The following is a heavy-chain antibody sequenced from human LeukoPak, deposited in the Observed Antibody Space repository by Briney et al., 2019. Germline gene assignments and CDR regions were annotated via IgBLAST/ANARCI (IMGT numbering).Heavy chain of an antibody. D-gene: IGHD6-19*01. CDR3: ARDSYSSGWYGIDY. Sequence: GRSLRLSCAASGFTFSSYGMHWVRQAPATALEWAAVIWYDGSNKYYADSVKGRFTISRDNSKNTLYLQMNSLRAEDTAVYYCARDSYSSGWYGIDYWGQGTLVTVSS. V-gene: IGHV3-33*08. J-gene: IGHJ4*02. CDR1: GFTFSSYG. CDR2: IWYDGSNK.